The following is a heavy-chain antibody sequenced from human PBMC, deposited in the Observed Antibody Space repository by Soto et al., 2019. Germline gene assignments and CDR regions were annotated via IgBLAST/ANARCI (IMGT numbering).Heavy chain of an antibody. V-gene: IGHV3-30-3*01. J-gene: IGHJ4*02. CDR3: ARYARGSGWYQLLYRYREPRDYYFDY. D-gene: IGHD2-2*02. CDR1: GFTFSSYA. CDR2: ISYDGSNK. Sequence: QVQLVESGGGVVQPGRSLRLSCAASGFTFSSYAMHWVRQAPGKGLERVAGISYDGSNKYYADSVKGRFTISRDNSKKTLYLQMNSLRAEDTAGDYCARYARGSGWYQLLYRYREPRDYYFDYWGQGPLVTVSS.